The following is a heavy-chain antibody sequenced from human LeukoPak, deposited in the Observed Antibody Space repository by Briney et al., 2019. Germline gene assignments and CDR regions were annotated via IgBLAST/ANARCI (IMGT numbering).Heavy chain of an antibody. J-gene: IGHJ4*02. CDR3: ARASAAGTYFDY. Sequence: GGSLRLSCAASGFTVSNNYMSWVRQAPGKGLEWVSIIYSGGSTYYADSVKGRFTISRDNSKNTLFLQMNSLRAEDTAVYYCARASAAGTYFDYWGQGTLVTVSS. CDR1: GFTVSNNY. V-gene: IGHV3-66*01. CDR2: IYSGGST. D-gene: IGHD6-13*01.